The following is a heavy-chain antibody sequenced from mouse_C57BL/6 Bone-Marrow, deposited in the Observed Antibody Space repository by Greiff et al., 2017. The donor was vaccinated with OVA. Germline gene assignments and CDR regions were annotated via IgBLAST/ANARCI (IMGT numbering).Heavy chain of an antibody. Sequence: QVQLQQPGAELVMPGASVKLSCKASGSTFPSYWMHWVKQRPGQGLEWIGEIDPSDSYTNYNQKFKGKSTLTVDKSSSTAYMQLSSLTSEDSAVYYCATYDYDGRTAYAMDYWGQGTSVTVSS. V-gene: IGHV1-69*01. CDR1: GSTFPSYW. CDR3: ATYDYDGRTAYAMDY. J-gene: IGHJ4*01. CDR2: IDPSDSYT. D-gene: IGHD2-4*01.